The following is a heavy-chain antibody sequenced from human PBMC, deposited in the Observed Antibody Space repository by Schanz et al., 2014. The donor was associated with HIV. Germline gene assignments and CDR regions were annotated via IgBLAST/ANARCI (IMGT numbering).Heavy chain of an antibody. CDR2: INHSGST. D-gene: IGHD3-22*01. CDR1: GGSVSGHY. J-gene: IGHJ4*02. V-gene: IGHV4-34*01. Sequence: QVQLQEWGAGPLKPSETLSLTCAVSGGSVSGHYWSWIRQPPGKGLEWIAEINHSGSTTYNPSLKSRITISIDTSKNHFSLNLTSVTAADTAVYYCARSPNYYDSSGYYEGYFDSWGQGTLVTVSS. CDR3: ARSPNYYDSSGYYEGYFDS.